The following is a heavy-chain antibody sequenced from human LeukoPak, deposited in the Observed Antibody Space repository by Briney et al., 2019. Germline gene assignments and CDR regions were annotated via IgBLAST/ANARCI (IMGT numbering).Heavy chain of an antibody. CDR3: ARGLWSTGFDL. CDR2: ISYDGSNK. V-gene: IGHV3-30*03. J-gene: IGHJ2*01. Sequence: PGGSLRLSCAASGFSFSSYGMHWVRQAPGKGLEWVALISYDGSNKYYADSVKGRFTISRDNAKNTLYVQMNSLRTEDTAVYYCARGLWSTGFDLWGRGTLVTVSS. D-gene: IGHD5-18*01. CDR1: GFSFSSYG.